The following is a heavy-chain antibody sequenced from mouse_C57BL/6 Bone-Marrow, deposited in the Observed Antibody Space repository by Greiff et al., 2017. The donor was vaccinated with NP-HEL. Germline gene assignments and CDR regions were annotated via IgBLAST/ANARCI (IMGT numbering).Heavy chain of an antibody. D-gene: IGHD1-1*01. Sequence: DVHLVESGGDLVKPGGSLKLSCAASGFTFSSYGMSWVRQTPDKRLEWVATISSGGSYTYYPDSVKGRFTISRDNAKNTLYLQMSSLKSEDTAMYYCARQYYGSSWGFAYWGQGTLVTVSA. V-gene: IGHV5-6*01. CDR1: GFTFSSYG. J-gene: IGHJ3*01. CDR3: ARQYYGSSWGFAY. CDR2: ISSGGSYT.